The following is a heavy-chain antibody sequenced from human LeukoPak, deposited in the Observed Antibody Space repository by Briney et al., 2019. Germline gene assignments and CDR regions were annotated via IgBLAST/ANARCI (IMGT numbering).Heavy chain of an antibody. CDR1: GFTFSSYS. CDR3: TTDSLYYDILTGYYPDY. D-gene: IGHD3-9*01. V-gene: IGHV3-21*03. CDR2: ISSSSYI. Sequence: PGGSLRLSCAASGFTFSSYSMNWVRQAPGKGLEWVSSISSSSYIYYADSVKGRFTISRDNAKNSLYLQMNSLKTEDTAVYYCTTDSLYYDILTGYYPDYWGQGTLVTVSS. J-gene: IGHJ4*02.